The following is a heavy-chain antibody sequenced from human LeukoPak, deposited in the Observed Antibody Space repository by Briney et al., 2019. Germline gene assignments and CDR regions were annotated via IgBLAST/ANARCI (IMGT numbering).Heavy chain of an antibody. Sequence: SETLSLTCTVSGASIRSGDYYWSWIRQPPGKGLEWIGYIYDSGSTYYNPSLKSRITISVDTSENRFSLKLSSVTATDTAVYYCAITYYDILTPDAFDIWGQGTMVTVSS. CDR3: AITYYDILTPDAFDI. D-gene: IGHD3-9*01. V-gene: IGHV4-30-4*01. J-gene: IGHJ3*02. CDR1: GASIRSGDYY. CDR2: IYDSGST.